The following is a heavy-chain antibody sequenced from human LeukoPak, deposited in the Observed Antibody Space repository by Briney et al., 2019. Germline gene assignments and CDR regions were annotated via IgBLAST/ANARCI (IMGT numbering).Heavy chain of an antibody. J-gene: IGHJ4*02. Sequence: SETLSLTCTVSGGSISSYYWSWIRQPPGKGLEWIGYIYYSGSTNYNPSLKSRVTISVDTSKNQFSLKLSSVTAADTAVYYCARGHSSSWYYLDYWGQGTLVTVSS. D-gene: IGHD6-13*01. CDR2: IYYSGST. V-gene: IGHV4-59*01. CDR3: ARGHSSSWYYLDY. CDR1: GGSISSYY.